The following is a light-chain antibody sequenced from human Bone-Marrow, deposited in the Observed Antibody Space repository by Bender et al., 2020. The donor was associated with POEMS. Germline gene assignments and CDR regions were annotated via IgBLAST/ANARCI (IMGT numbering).Light chain of an antibody. CDR2: DVV. CDR3: TSFTTTSTFV. CDR1: SDDVGTYDY. J-gene: IGLJ1*01. Sequence: QSALTQPPSVSGSPGQSVTISCTGTSDDVGTYDYVSWYQQHPGKAPKLLIYDVVNRPSGVSPRFSGSKSGNTASLTISGLQAEDEADYYCTSFTTTSTFVFGTGTKVTVL. V-gene: IGLV2-14*03.